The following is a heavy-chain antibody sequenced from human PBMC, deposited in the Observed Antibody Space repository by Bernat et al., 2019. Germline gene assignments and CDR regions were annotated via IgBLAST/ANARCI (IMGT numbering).Heavy chain of an antibody. J-gene: IGHJ3*02. CDR2: MNTDSGRT. CDR1: GYTFTNHD. V-gene: IGHV1-8*01. D-gene: IGHD5-12*01. CDR3: AREAYSGYDCGAFDI. Sequence: QVQLVQSGAEVKKPGAPVRVSCKASGYTFTNHDINWVRLAAGQGLEWMGWMNTDSGRTGYAQKFQGRVTMTRDTSISTAYLEVSSLRSEDTTVYYCAREAYSGYDCGAFDIWGQGTMVTVSS.